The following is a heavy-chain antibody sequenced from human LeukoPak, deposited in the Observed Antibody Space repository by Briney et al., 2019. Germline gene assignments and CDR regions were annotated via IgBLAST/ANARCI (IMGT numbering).Heavy chain of an antibody. J-gene: IGHJ6*03. D-gene: IGHD3-10*01. CDR2: VIPILGIT. CDR3: ARDAAYYYGSGKRDYYYYYMDV. V-gene: IGHV1-69*04. Sequence: ASVKVSCKASGGTFSSYAISWVRQAPGQGLEWMGRVIPILGITNYAQKFQGRVTLTADKSTSTAYMELRSLRSEDTAVYYCARDAAYYYGSGKRDYYYYYMDVWGKGTTVTVSS. CDR1: GGTFSSYA.